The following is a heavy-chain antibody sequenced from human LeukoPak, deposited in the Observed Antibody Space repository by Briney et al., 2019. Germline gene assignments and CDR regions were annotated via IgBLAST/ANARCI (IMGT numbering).Heavy chain of an antibody. CDR1: GYSFTSYW. V-gene: IGHV5-51*01. Sequence: VASLKIYCTGSGYSFTSYWIGCVRQMPGKGLEWMGIIYPGDSDTRYSPSFQGQVTISADKSISTAYLQWSSLKASDTAMYYCARPSYGDPLSFDYWGQGTLVTVSS. CDR3: ARPSYGDPLSFDY. D-gene: IGHD4-17*01. J-gene: IGHJ4*02. CDR2: IYPGDSDT.